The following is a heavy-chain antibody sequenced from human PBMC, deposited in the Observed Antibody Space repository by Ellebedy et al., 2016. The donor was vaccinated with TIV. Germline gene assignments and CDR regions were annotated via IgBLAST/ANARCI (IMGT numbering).Heavy chain of an antibody. Sequence: SETLSLXXAVYGGPFSGYYWSWIRQPPGKGLEWIGEINHSGSTNYNPSLKSRVTISVDTSKNQFSLKLSSVTAADTAVYYCARGGYQLLAYYYYGMDVWGQGTTVTVSS. CDR1: GGPFSGYY. CDR2: INHSGST. D-gene: IGHD2-2*01. CDR3: ARGGYQLLAYYYYGMDV. J-gene: IGHJ6*02. V-gene: IGHV4-34*01.